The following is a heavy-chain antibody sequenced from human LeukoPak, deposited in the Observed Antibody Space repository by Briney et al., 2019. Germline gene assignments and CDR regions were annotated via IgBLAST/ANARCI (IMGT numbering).Heavy chain of an antibody. V-gene: IGHV4-4*09. CDR3: ASYDFWSGYHIY. Sequence: SETLSLTCTVSGGSISSYYWSWIRQPPGKGLEWIGYIYTSGSTNYNPSLKSRVTILVDTSKNQFSLKLSSVTAADTAVYYCASYDFWSGYHIYWGQGTLVTVSS. CDR1: GGSISSYY. CDR2: IYTSGST. J-gene: IGHJ4*02. D-gene: IGHD3-3*01.